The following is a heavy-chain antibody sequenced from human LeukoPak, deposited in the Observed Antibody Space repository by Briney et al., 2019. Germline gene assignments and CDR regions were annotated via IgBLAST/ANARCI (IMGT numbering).Heavy chain of an antibody. Sequence: GGSLRLSCAASGFTFSSYGMHWVRQAPGKGLEWVAVIWYDGSNKYYADSVKGRFTISRDNSKNTLYLQMNSLRAEDTAVYYCAREGSYGDYFDYWGQGTLVTVSS. J-gene: IGHJ4*02. CDR1: GFTFSSYG. V-gene: IGHV3-33*01. D-gene: IGHD4-17*01. CDR3: AREGSYGDYFDY. CDR2: IWYDGSNK.